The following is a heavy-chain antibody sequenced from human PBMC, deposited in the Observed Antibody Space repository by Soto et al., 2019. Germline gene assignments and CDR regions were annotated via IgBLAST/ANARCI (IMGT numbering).Heavy chain of an antibody. CDR1: GGSISSSSYY. D-gene: IGHD1-26*01. V-gene: IGHV4-39*01. CDR3: ARPSSGGFDY. CDR2: IYYSGST. Sequence: PSETLSLTCTVSGGSISSSSYYWGWIRQHSGKGLEWIGSIYYSGSTYYNPSLKSRVTISVDTSKNQFSLKLSSVTAADTAVYYCARPSSGGFDYRGQGTLVTVSS. J-gene: IGHJ4*02.